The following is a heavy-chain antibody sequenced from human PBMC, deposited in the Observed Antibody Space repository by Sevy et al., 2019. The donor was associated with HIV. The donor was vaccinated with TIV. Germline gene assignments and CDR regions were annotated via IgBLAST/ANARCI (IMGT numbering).Heavy chain of an antibody. J-gene: IGHJ4*02. CDR2: FSFGCGRI. V-gene: IGHV3-23*01. CDR3: AREGCTQPHDY. CDR1: GFTFAKYG. Sequence: GGSLRLSCAASGFTFAKYGMSWLRQAPGKGLEWVSTFSFGCGRINYADSVKGRFTISRDDSKNTLYLQMNSLRAEDTATYFCAREGCTQPHDYWGQGTLVTVSS.